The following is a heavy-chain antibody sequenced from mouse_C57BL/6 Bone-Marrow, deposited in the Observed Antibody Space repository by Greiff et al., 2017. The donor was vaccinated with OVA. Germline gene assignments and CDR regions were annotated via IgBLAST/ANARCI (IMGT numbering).Heavy chain of an antibody. CDR1: GFNIKDDY. V-gene: IGHV14-4*01. CDR3: TRGYYGNLYAMDY. D-gene: IGHD2-1*01. CDR2: IDPENGDT. Sequence: EVKLQESGAELVRPGASVKLSCTASGFNIKDDYMHWVKQRPEQGLEWIGWIDPENGDTEYASKFQGKATITADTSSNTAYLQLSSLTSEDTAVYYCTRGYYGNLYAMDYWGQGTSVTVSS. J-gene: IGHJ4*01.